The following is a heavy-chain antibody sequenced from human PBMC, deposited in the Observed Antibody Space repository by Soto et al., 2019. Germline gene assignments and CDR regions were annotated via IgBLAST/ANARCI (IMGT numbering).Heavy chain of an antibody. V-gene: IGHV3-30*03. CDR1: GFTFSSYG. J-gene: IGHJ4*02. Sequence: QVQLVESGGGVVQPGRSLRLSCAASGFTFSSYGMHWVRQAPGKGLEWVAVISYDGSNKYYADSVKGRFTISRDNSKNPLYLQMNSLRAEDTAVYYCATGRYYDSSGPEDYWGQGTLVTVSS. CDR2: ISYDGSNK. D-gene: IGHD3-22*01. CDR3: ATGRYYDSSGPEDY.